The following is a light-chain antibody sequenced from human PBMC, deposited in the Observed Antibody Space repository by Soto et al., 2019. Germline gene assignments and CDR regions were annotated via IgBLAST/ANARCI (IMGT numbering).Light chain of an antibody. CDR2: GAS. V-gene: IGKV3-20*01. Sequence: ERVLTQSPGILSLSPGERATLSCRASETVISNYLAWYQQKPGQAPRLLIYGASSRATGIPDRFSGSGSGTDFTLTVSRLEPEDSASYYCLQYATLPGTFGQGTQVEIK. CDR1: ETVISNY. J-gene: IGKJ1*01. CDR3: LQYATLPGT.